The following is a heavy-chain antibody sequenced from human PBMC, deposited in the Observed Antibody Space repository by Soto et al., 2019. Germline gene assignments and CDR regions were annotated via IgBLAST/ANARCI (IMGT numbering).Heavy chain of an antibody. CDR3: ARLYGLDPFDS. J-gene: IGHJ3*02. CDR2: IYYSGST. D-gene: IGHD3-16*02. Sequence: SETLSLTCTVSGGSISSYYWSWIRQPPGKGLEWIGYIYYSGSTNYNPSLKSRVTISVDTSKNQFSLKLSSVTAADTAVYYCARLYGLDPFDSWGKGTMV. CDR1: GGSISSYY. V-gene: IGHV4-59*08.